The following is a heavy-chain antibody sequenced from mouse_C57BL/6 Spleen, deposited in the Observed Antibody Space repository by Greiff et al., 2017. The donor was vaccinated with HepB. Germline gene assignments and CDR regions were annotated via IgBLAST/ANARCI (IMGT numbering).Heavy chain of an antibody. V-gene: IGHV1-54*01. Sequence: VQLQQSGAELVRPGTSVKVSCKASGYAFTNYLIEWAKQRPGQGLEWIGVINSGSGGTNYNEKFKGKATLTADKSSSTAYMQLSSLTSEDSAVYFCARHYYGSSHGYFDYWGQGTTLTVSS. J-gene: IGHJ2*01. CDR2: INSGSGGT. CDR3: ARHYYGSSHGYFDY. CDR1: GYAFTNYL. D-gene: IGHD1-1*01.